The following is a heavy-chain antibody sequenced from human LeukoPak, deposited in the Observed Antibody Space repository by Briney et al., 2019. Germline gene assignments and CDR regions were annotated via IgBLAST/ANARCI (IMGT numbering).Heavy chain of an antibody. Sequence: SETLSLTCAVTGASISNSNWWTWVRQPPGKGLEWIGYIYYSGSTYYNPSLKSRVTISVDTSKNQFSLKLSSVTAADTAVYYCARSYCSSTSCYGGYYYYGMDVWGQGTTVTVSS. CDR3: ARSYCSSTSCYGGYYYYGMDV. V-gene: IGHV4-4*02. D-gene: IGHD2-2*01. J-gene: IGHJ6*02. CDR2: IYYSGST. CDR1: GASISNSNW.